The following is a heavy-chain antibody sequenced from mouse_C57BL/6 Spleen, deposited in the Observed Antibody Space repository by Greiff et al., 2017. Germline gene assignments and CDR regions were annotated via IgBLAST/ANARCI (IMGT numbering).Heavy chain of an antibody. V-gene: IGHV5-4*01. CDR2: ISDGGSYT. Sequence: EVQLVESGGGLVKPGGSLKLSCAASGFTFSSYAMSWVRQTPEKRLEWVATISDGGSYTYYPDNVKGRFTISRDNAKNNLYLQMSHLKSEDTAMYYCARGPSITTVAGFWGQGTLVTVSA. D-gene: IGHD1-1*01. CDR1: GFTFSSYA. CDR3: ARGPSITTVAGF. J-gene: IGHJ3*01.